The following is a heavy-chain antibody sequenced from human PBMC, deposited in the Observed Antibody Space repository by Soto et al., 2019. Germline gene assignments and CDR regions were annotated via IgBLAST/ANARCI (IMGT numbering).Heavy chain of an antibody. CDR1: GFTFSLYS. D-gene: IGHD3-22*01. CDR3: VRAMATDSRPDY. Sequence: EVQLVESGGGLVKPGGSLRLSCAASGFTFSLYSMIWVRQAPGKGLEWVSSISSSSSYIYSADSLKGRITISRDNAKNSLYLQMNSLRAEDTAIDSCVRAMATDSRPDYWGQGTLVTVSS. CDR2: ISSSSSYI. V-gene: IGHV3-21*01. J-gene: IGHJ4*02.